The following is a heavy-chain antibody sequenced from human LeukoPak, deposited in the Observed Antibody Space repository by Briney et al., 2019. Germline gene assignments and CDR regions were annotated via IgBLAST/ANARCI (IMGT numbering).Heavy chain of an antibody. V-gene: IGHV3-30-3*01. CDR3: ARDRAMGSYDY. Sequence: PGGSLRLPCEASGFTFSAYAMTWVRQARGKGLEWVAVMSFDGSNKYYADSVKGRFTISRDNSKNTLYLQMNSLRAEDTAVYYCARDRAMGSYDYWGQGTLVTVSS. D-gene: IGHD1-26*01. J-gene: IGHJ4*02. CDR2: MSFDGSNK. CDR1: GFTFSAYA.